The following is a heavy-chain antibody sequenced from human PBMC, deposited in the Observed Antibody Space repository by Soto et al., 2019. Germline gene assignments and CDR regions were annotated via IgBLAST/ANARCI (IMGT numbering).Heavy chain of an antibody. CDR1: GGTFSSYT. J-gene: IGHJ6*03. CDR3: ASRSGYSGYDFSGGMDV. Sequence: SVNVSCNASGGTFSSYTISWVRQAPGQGLEWMGRIIPILGIANYAQKFQGRVTITADKSTSTAYMELSSLRSEDTAVYYCASRSGYSGYDFSGGMDVWGKGTTVTVSS. V-gene: IGHV1-69*02. D-gene: IGHD5-12*01. CDR2: IIPILGIA.